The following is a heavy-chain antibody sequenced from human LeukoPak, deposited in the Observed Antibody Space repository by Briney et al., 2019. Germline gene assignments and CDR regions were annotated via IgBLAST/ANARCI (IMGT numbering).Heavy chain of an antibody. J-gene: IGHJ4*02. CDR2: IKNKAKSYTT. Sequence: GGSLRLSCATSGFPFSDHWMEWVSQAPGKGLEWVGRIKNKAKSYTTAYGASERGRFVISRDDSKDSLYLQMNRLKTEDTAMYYCVSVSAGLAEYWGQGTRVTVSS. D-gene: IGHD2/OR15-2a*01. CDR1: GFPFSDHW. CDR3: VSVSAGLAEY. V-gene: IGHV3-72*01.